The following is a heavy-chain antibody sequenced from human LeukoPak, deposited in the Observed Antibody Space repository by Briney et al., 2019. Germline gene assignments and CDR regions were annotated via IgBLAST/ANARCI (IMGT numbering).Heavy chain of an antibody. J-gene: IGHJ5*02. CDR3: ARRGPGITIFGVVNPKVVRFDP. D-gene: IGHD3-3*01. V-gene: IGHV4-38-2*02. CDR2: IYHSGRT. Sequence: SETLSLTCTVSGYSISSGYYWGWIRQPPGKGLEWIGSIYHSGRTFYNPSLKSRVTISVDTSKNQFSLKLTSVTAADTAVYYCARRGPGITIFGVVNPKVVRFDPWGQGTLVTVSS. CDR1: GYSISSGYY.